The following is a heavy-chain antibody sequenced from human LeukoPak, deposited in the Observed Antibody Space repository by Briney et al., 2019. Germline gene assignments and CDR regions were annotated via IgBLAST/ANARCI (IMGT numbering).Heavy chain of an antibody. J-gene: IGHJ3*02. Sequence: GGSLRLSCAASGFTFSSYSMSWVRQAPGKGLEWVSSISSSSSYIYYADSVKGRFTISRDNAKNSLYLQMNSLRAEDTAVYYCARRWLSYDAFDIWGQGTMVTVSS. CDR3: ARRWLSYDAFDI. V-gene: IGHV3-21*01. D-gene: IGHD3-22*01. CDR2: ISSSSSYI. CDR1: GFTFSSYS.